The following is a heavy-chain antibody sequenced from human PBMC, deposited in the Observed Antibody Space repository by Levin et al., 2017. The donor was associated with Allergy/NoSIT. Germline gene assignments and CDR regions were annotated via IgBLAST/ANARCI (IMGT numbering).Heavy chain of an antibody. CDR2: INSDGSNT. D-gene: IGHD2-2*01. CDR1: GFTFSNYW. Sequence: ETLSLTCAASGFTFSNYWMHWVRQAPGKGLVWVSHINSDGSNTNYADSVKGRFTISRDNAKNTLYLQMNSLRDEDTAVYYCARGGCSSTSWLDNWGQGTLVTVSP. CDR3: ARGGCSSTSWLDN. J-gene: IGHJ5*02. V-gene: IGHV3-74*01.